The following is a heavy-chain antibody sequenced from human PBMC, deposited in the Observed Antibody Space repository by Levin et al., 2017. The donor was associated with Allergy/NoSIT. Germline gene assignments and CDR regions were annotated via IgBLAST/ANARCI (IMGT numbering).Heavy chain of an antibody. D-gene: IGHD3-16*01. J-gene: IGHJ3*02. CDR1: C. CDR2: IDWDDDK. V-gene: IGHV2-70*11. Sequence: CVSWIRQPPGKALEWLARIDWDDDKYYSTSLKTRLTISKDTSKNQVVLTMTNMDPVDTATYYCAREPVGTFGGVRVPEAFDIWGQGTMVTVSS. CDR3: AREPVGTFGGVRVPEAFDI.